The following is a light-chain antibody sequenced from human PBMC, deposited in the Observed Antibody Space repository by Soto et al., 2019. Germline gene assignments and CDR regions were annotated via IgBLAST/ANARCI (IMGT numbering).Light chain of an antibody. J-gene: IGKJ4*01. CDR1: QSVLYSSNNKNY. Sequence: DIVMTQSPDSLAVSLGERATINCKSSQSVLYSSNNKNYLAWYQQKPGQPPKLLIYWASTRESGVPDRFSGRGSGTDFTLTISSLQAEDVAVYYCQQYYSTPPTFGGGTKVEI. V-gene: IGKV4-1*01. CDR3: QQYYSTPPT. CDR2: WAS.